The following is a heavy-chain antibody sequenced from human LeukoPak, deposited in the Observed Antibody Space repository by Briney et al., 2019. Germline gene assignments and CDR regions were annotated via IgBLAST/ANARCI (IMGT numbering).Heavy chain of an antibody. V-gene: IGHV4-59*11. CDR1: GASISGHY. CDR3: ARDSGGYNWFDP. D-gene: IGHD2-15*01. J-gene: IGHJ5*02. CDR2: VYSSGST. Sequence: SETLSLTCTVSGASISGHYWIWIRQPPGRGLEWIGYVYSSGSTNCNPSLKSRVTMSVDTSKNQFSLKLSSVTAADTAVYYCARDSGGYNWFDPWGQGTLVTVSS.